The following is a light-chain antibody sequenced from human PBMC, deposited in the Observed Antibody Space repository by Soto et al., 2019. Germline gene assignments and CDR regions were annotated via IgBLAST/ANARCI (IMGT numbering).Light chain of an antibody. CDR3: AAWDDSLSGLYV. CDR2: KNN. Sequence: QLVLTQPPSASGTPGQRVTISCSGSSSNIGTNYVYWYQQLPGTAPKLLIYKNNQRPLGVPDRFSASKSGTSASLAISGLRSEDEADYYCAAWDDSLSGLYVFGTGTKLTVL. J-gene: IGLJ1*01. V-gene: IGLV1-47*01. CDR1: SSNIGTNY.